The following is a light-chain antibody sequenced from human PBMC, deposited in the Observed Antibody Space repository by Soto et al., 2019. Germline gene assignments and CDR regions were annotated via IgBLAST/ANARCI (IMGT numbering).Light chain of an antibody. V-gene: IGLV2-14*01. J-gene: IGLJ2*01. CDR2: DVS. CDR3: SSYTRSSIVV. Sequence: QSALTQPASVSGSPGQSITISCTGTSSDVGGYNYVSWYQQHPGKAPKLMIYDVSNRPSGVSNRFSGSKSGNTASLTISGLQAEDEAYYYCSSYTRSSIVVFGGGTKLTVL. CDR1: SSDVGGYNY.